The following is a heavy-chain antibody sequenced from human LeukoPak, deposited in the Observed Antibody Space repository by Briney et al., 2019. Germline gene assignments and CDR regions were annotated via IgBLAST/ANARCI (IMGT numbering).Heavy chain of an antibody. Sequence: SETLSLTCTVSGGSINSYWSWIRQPAGKGLEWIGRISGSGTITYNPALQSRLSISIDTSKNQFSLKLISVTAADTAVYYFARDSGTTGEVKFDPWGQGTLVTVSS. J-gene: IGHJ5*02. V-gene: IGHV4-4*07. CDR1: GGSINSY. D-gene: IGHD3-10*01. CDR3: ARDSGTTGEVKFDP. CDR2: ISGSGTI.